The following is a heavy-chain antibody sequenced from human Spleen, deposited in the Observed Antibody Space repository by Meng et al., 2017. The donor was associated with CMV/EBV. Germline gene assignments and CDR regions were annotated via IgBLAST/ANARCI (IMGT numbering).Heavy chain of an antibody. Sequence: GESLKISCAAPGFTFGSYAMSWVRQAPGKGLEWVSAISGSGGSTYYADSVKGRFTISRDNSKNTLYLQMNSLRAEDTAVYYCASMQVVAATRGWFDPWGQGTLVTVSS. D-gene: IGHD2-15*01. J-gene: IGHJ5*02. CDR3: ASMQVVAATRGWFDP. CDR1: GFTFGSYA. V-gene: IGHV3-23*01. CDR2: ISGSGGST.